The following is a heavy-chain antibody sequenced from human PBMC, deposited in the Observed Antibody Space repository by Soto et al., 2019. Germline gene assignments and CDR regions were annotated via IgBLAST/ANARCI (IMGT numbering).Heavy chain of an antibody. CDR2: IYPGDSDT. J-gene: IGHJ5*02. CDR1: GYSFTSYW. CDR3: ARLHYHEYSSSSREGDWFDP. Sequence: GESLKISCKGSGYSFTSYWIGWVRQMPGKGLEWMGIIYPGDSDTRYSPSFQGQVTISADKSISTAYLQWSSLKASDTAMYYCARLHYHEYSSSSREGDWFDPWGQGTLVTVSS. V-gene: IGHV5-51*01. D-gene: IGHD6-6*01.